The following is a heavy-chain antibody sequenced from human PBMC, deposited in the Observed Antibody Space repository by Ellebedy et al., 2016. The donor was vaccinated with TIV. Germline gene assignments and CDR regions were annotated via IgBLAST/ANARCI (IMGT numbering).Heavy chain of an antibody. Sequence: SETLSLTCAVYGGSFSSYYWSWIRQPPGKGLEWIGYLYYSGITKYNPSLKSRVTISVDTSKNQFSLKLSSVTAADTAVYYCARSRPHYDSSGFYYSQYHFYPLDVWGQGTTVTVS. J-gene: IGHJ6*02. D-gene: IGHD3-22*01. CDR2: LYYSGIT. V-gene: IGHV4-59*01. CDR3: ARSRPHYDSSGFYYSQYHFYPLDV. CDR1: GGSFSSYY.